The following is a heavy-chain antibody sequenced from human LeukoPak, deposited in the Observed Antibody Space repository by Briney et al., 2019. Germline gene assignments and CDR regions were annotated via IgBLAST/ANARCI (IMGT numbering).Heavy chain of an antibody. Sequence: SETLSLTCTVSGGFLSSSSYFWGWIRQPPGKGLEWIGSIHYSENTYYNPSLKSRVTISVDTSKNQFSLKLSSVTAADTAVYYCARHRVVVITGNWFDPWGQGTLVTVSS. CDR1: GGFLSSSSYF. J-gene: IGHJ5*02. CDR3: ARHRVVVITGNWFDP. D-gene: IGHD3-22*01. V-gene: IGHV4-39*01. CDR2: IHYSENT.